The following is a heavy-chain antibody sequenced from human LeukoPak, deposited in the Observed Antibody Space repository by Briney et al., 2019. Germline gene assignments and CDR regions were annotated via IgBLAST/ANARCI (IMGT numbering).Heavy chain of an antibody. J-gene: IGHJ4*02. V-gene: IGHV3-21*01. Sequence: GGSLRLSCAASGFTFSSYSMNWVRQAPGKGLEWVSSITSSNNYIYYGDSVKGRFTISRDNAKNSLYLQMNSLRAEDTAVYYCARAHPGDYSDFQFDYWGQGTLVTVSS. D-gene: IGHD4-11*01. CDR2: ITSSNNYI. CDR3: ARAHPGDYSDFQFDY. CDR1: GFTFSSYS.